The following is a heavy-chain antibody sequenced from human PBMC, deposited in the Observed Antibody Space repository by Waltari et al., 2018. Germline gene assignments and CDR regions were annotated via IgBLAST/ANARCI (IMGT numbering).Heavy chain of an antibody. CDR2: VNPNSGRS. V-gene: IGHV1-2*02. Sequence: QVQLVQSGAEVKKPGASVKVSCKASGYTFTGYYMHWVRQAPGQGLGWMGWVNPNSGRSIYAQNFQIRRTMTTDTSISTAYMQLSRLSSDDTAVYYCASSMAAADRGGFDPWGQGTLVTVSS. J-gene: IGHJ5*02. CDR1: GYTFTGYY. CDR3: ASSMAAADRGGFDP. D-gene: IGHD6-13*01.